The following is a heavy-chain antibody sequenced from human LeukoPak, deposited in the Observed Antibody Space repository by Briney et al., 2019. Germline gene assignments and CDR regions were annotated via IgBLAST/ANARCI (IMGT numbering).Heavy chain of an antibody. Sequence: ASVKVSCKASGCTFTGFYIHWVQQAPGQGLEWMGRIIPILGIANYAQKFQGRVTITADKSTSTAYMELSSLRSEDTAVYYCACPYYYGSGSQYYFDYWGQGTLVTVSS. CDR2: IIPILGIA. J-gene: IGHJ4*02. D-gene: IGHD3-10*01. CDR1: GCTFTGFY. CDR3: ACPYYYGSGSQYYFDY. V-gene: IGHV1-69*02.